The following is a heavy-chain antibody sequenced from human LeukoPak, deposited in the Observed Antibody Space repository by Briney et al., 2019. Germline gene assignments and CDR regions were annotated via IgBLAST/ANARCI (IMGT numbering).Heavy chain of an antibody. CDR2: ISGDGSIS. Sequence: PGGSLRLSCAASGFTFSNYWIHWVRQGPAKGLMWVSRISGDGSISHYADSVKGRFTISRDNAKNTVYLQMNSLRADDTAVYYCVRLLDFDYWGQGTLVTVSS. CDR3: VRLLDFDY. D-gene: IGHD2-15*01. V-gene: IGHV3-74*01. J-gene: IGHJ4*02. CDR1: GFTFSNYW.